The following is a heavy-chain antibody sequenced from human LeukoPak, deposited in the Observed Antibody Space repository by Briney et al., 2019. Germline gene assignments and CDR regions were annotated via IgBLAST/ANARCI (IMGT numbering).Heavy chain of an antibody. V-gene: IGHV3-7*01. CDR3: ARGGDCDY. CDR1: GFIFSSYW. Sequence: PGGSLRLSCAASGFIFSSYWMSWVRQAPGKGLEWVANIKQDGSEKYYVDSVKGRFTISRGNAKNSLYLQMNSLRAEDTAVYYCARGGDCDYWGQGTLVTVSS. CDR2: IKQDGSEK. J-gene: IGHJ4*02. D-gene: IGHD2-21*02.